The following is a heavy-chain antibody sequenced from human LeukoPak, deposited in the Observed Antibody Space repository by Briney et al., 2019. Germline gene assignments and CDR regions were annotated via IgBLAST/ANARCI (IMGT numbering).Heavy chain of an antibody. D-gene: IGHD4-17*01. CDR2: INWNGGST. CDR3: ARAWDYGDYCLDY. V-gene: IGHV3-20*04. J-gene: IGHJ4*02. Sequence: PGGSLRLSCAASGFTFDDYGMSWVRPAPGKGLEWVSGINWNGGSTGHADSVKGRFTISRDNAKNSLYLQMNSLRAEDTALYYCARAWDYGDYCLDYWGQGTLVTVSS. CDR1: GFTFDDYG.